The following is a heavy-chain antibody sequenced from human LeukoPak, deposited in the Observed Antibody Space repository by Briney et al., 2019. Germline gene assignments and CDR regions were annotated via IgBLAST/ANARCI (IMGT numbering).Heavy chain of an antibody. CDR2: INHSGST. CDR1: SGSFSGYY. V-gene: IGHV4-34*01. J-gene: IGHJ5*02. CDR3: ARSYTHWRFDP. Sequence: SETLSLTCAVYSGSFSGYYWSWIRQPPGKGLEWIGEINHSGSTNYNPSLKSRVTISVDTSKNQFSLKPTCLTAADTALYYCARSYTHWRFDPWGQGTLVIVSS.